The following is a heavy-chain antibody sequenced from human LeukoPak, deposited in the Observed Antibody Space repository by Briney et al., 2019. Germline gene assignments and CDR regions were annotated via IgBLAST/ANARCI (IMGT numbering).Heavy chain of an antibody. CDR3: ARQGGDLGAFDI. CDR1: GGSISSGGYS. Sequence: SETLSLTCAVSGGSISSGGYSWSWLRPPPGKGLEWIGYIYHSGSTYYNPSLKSRVTISVDRSKNQFSLKLSSVTAADTAVYYCARQGGDLGAFDIWGQGTMVTVSS. D-gene: IGHD2-21*02. J-gene: IGHJ3*02. V-gene: IGHV4-30-2*01. CDR2: IYHSGST.